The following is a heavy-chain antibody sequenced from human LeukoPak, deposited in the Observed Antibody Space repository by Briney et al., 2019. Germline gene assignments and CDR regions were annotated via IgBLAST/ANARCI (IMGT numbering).Heavy chain of an antibody. CDR3: ARARASGRSGFDY. J-gene: IGHJ4*02. Sequence: GGSLRLSCAASGFTFSSNGMHWVRQAPGKGLEWVAVISYDGSNKYYADSVKGRFTISRDNAKNSLDLQMNSLRDEDTAVYYCARARASGRSGFDYWGQGTLVTVSS. V-gene: IGHV3-30*03. CDR1: GFTFSSNG. D-gene: IGHD2-15*01. CDR2: ISYDGSNK.